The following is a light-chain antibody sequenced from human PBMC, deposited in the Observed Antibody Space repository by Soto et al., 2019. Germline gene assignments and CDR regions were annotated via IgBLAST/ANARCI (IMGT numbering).Light chain of an antibody. CDR3: ATWDVTLGGHIV. Sequence: QSVLTHPASASGTPGQTVTIPCSGSSSNIGGNYVFWYQHLPGTAPKLLIFRNNLRPSGVPDRFSGSKSGTSASLAISGLRSDDEADYYCATWDVTLGGHIVFGGGTQLTVL. CDR2: RNN. CDR1: SSNIGGNY. V-gene: IGLV1-47*01. J-gene: IGLJ7*01.